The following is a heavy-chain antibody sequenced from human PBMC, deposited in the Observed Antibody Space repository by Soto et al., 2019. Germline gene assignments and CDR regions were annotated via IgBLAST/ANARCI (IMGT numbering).Heavy chain of an antibody. D-gene: IGHD6-13*01. V-gene: IGHV4-30-4*01. Sequence: QVQLQESGPGLVKPSQTLSLTCTVSGGSISSGDYYWSWIRQPPGKGLEWIGYIYYSGSTYCNPSLKSRVTISVDTSKNQFSLKLSSVTAADTAVYYCAREAIAAAGTQGFDPWGQGTLVTVSS. CDR3: AREAIAAAGTQGFDP. J-gene: IGHJ5*02. CDR2: IYYSGST. CDR1: GGSISSGDYY.